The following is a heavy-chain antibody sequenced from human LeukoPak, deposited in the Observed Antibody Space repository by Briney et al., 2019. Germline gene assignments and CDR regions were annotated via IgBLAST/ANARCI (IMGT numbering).Heavy chain of an antibody. Sequence: SETLSLTCTVSGYSISSGYYWGWIRQPPGKGLEWIGSIYHSGSTYYNPSLKSRVTMSVDTSKNQFSLKLSSVTAADTAVYYCARVNYGSGEYYYMDVWGKGTTVIISS. V-gene: IGHV4-38-2*02. D-gene: IGHD3-10*01. CDR3: ARVNYGSGEYYYMDV. J-gene: IGHJ6*03. CDR1: GYSISSGYY. CDR2: IYHSGST.